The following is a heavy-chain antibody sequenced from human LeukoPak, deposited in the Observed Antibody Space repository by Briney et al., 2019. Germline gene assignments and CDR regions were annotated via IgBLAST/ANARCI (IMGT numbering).Heavy chain of an antibody. CDR2: MNPNSGNT. CDR1: GYTFTSYD. V-gene: IGHV1-8*01. D-gene: IGHD6-13*01. CDR3: ARGPRGRSWSGAFDI. J-gene: IGHJ3*02. Sequence: ASVKVSCKASGYTFTSYDINGVRQATGQGLEWMGWMNPNSGNTGYAQKFQGRVTMTRNTSISTAYIELSSLTSADAAVYYCARGPRGRSWSGAFDIWGQGTMVTVSS.